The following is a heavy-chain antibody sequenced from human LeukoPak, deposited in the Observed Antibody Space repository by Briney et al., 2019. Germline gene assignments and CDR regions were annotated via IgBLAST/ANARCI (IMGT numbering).Heavy chain of an antibody. V-gene: IGHV4-59*01. J-gene: IGHJ4*02. CDR2: IYYSGST. CDR1: GGSISSYY. CDR3: ARGGGYEKLFDY. D-gene: IGHD5-12*01. Sequence: PSETLSLTCTVSGGSISSYYWSWIRQPPGKGLEWIGYIYYSGSTNYNPSLKSRVTISVDTSKNQFSLQLNSVTAADTAMYYCARGGGYEKLFDYWGQGTLVTVSS.